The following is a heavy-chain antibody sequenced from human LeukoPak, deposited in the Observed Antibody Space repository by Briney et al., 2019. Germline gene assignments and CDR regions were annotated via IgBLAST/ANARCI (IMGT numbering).Heavy chain of an antibody. CDR1: GGSISSYY. Sequence: SETLSLTCTVSGGSISSYYWSWIRQPPGKGLEWIGYIYCSGSTNYNPSLKSRVTISVDTSKNQFSLKLSSVTAADTAVYYCARDQYDYVWGSFDYWGQGTLVTVSS. CDR2: IYCSGST. CDR3: ARDQYDYVWGSFDY. J-gene: IGHJ4*02. D-gene: IGHD3-16*01. V-gene: IGHV4-59*01.